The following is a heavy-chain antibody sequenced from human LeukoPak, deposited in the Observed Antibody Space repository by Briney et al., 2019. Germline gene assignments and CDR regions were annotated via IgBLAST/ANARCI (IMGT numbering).Heavy chain of an antibody. CDR2: INHSGST. D-gene: IGHD5-18*01. J-gene: IGHJ6*03. CDR3: ARVRSYGTNYYYYYMDV. Sequence: PSETLSLTCAVYGGSFSGYYWSWIRQPPGKGLEWIGEINHSGSTNYNPSLKSRVTISVDTSKNQFSLKLSSVTAADTAVYYCARVRSYGTNYYYYYMDVWGKGTTVTVSS. CDR1: GGSFSGYY. V-gene: IGHV4-34*01.